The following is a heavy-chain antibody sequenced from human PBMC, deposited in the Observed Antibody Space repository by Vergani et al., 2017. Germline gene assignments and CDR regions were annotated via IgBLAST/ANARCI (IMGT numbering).Heavy chain of an antibody. Sequence: QVQLVESGGGVVQPGRSLRLSCAASGFTFSSYGMHWVRQAPGKGLEWVAVISYDGSNKYYADSVKGRFTISRDNAKNSLYLQMNSLRAEDTAVYYCARGGPDYGDYVGDAFDIWGQGTMVTVSS. J-gene: IGHJ3*02. V-gene: IGHV3-30*03. CDR3: ARGGPDYGDYVGDAFDI. CDR1: GFTFSSYG. D-gene: IGHD4-17*01. CDR2: ISYDGSNK.